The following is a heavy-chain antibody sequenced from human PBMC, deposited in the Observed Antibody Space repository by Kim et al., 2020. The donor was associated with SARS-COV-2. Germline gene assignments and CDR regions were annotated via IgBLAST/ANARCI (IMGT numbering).Heavy chain of an antibody. CDR2: ISGSGGST. D-gene: IGHD6-6*01. Sequence: GGSLRLSCAASAFTFSNYVMSWVRQAPGKGLEWVSAISGSGGSTYYADSVKGRFTISRDNSKNTLYLQMNSLRAEDTAVYYCAKASIEAPGGAFDIWGQGTMVTVSS. CDR3: AKASIEAPGGAFDI. V-gene: IGHV3-23*01. J-gene: IGHJ3*02. CDR1: AFTFSNYV.